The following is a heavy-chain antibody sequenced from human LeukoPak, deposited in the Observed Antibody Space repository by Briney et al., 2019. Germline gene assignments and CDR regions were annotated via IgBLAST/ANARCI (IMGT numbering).Heavy chain of an antibody. D-gene: IGHD3-22*01. V-gene: IGHV3-30*02. Sequence: GGSLRLSCAASGFTFSNYGMHWVRQAPGKGLEWVTFIHYDGSNKYYADSVKGRFTISRDNSKNTLYLQMNSLRAEDTAVYYCAKPVTYYYDSIGYPSFDYWGQGTLVTVSP. J-gene: IGHJ4*02. CDR3: AKPVTYYYDSIGYPSFDY. CDR2: IHYDGSNK. CDR1: GFTFSNYG.